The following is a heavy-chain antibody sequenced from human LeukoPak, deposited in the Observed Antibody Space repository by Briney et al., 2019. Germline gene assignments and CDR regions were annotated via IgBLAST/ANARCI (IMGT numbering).Heavy chain of an antibody. CDR1: GDSISSYY. CDR2: IYYSGST. J-gene: IGHJ4*02. CDR3: ARLHGSFQNYYDY. D-gene: IGHD1-26*01. V-gene: IGHV4-59*12. Sequence: SETLSLTCTVSGDSISSYYWSWIRQPPGKGLEWIGYIYYSGSTDYNPSLKSRVTISVDTSKNQFSLKLSSVTAADTATYYCARLHGSFQNYYDYWGQGTLVTVSS.